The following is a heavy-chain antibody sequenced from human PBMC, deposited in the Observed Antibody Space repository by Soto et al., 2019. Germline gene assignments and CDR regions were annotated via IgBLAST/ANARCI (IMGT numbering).Heavy chain of an antibody. V-gene: IGHV1-58*01. J-gene: IGHJ4*02. D-gene: IGHD6-19*01. Sequence: ASVKVSCKASGFTFTSSAVQWVRQARGQRLEWIGWIVVGSGNTNYAQKFQERVTITRDMSTSTAYMELSSLRSEDTAVYYCAAIRPAGYSSGWYGGPYFDYWGQGTLVTVSS. CDR1: GFTFTSSA. CDR2: IVVGSGNT. CDR3: AAIRPAGYSSGWYGGPYFDY.